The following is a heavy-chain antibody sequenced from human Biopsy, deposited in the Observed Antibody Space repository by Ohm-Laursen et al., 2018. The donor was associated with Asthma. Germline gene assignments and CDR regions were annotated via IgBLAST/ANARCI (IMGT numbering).Heavy chain of an antibody. V-gene: IGHV1-3*01. CDR3: AREVGATRYDP. CDR1: GYTFTSSA. J-gene: IGHJ5*02. Sequence: ASVKVSCKASGYTFTSSAIHWMRQAPGQSLEWMAWLNPVNGNTKYSQQFQGRVTITRDTSASTAYMELSSLTSEDSAVFYCAREVGATRYDPWGQGTLVTVSS. D-gene: IGHD1-26*01. CDR2: LNPVNGNT.